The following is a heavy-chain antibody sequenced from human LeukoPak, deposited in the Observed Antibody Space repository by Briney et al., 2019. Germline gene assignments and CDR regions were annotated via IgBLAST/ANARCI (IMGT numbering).Heavy chain of an antibody. CDR2: ISSSSSYI. CDR1: GFTFSSYS. Sequence: GGSLRLSCAASGFTFSSYSMNWVRQAPGKGLEWVSSISSSSSYIYYADSVRGRFTISRDNAKNSLYLQMNSLRAEDTAVYYCAKNSGYGGRYGMDVWGQGTTVTVSS. CDR3: AKNSGYGGRYGMDV. J-gene: IGHJ6*02. D-gene: IGHD5-12*01. V-gene: IGHV3-21*01.